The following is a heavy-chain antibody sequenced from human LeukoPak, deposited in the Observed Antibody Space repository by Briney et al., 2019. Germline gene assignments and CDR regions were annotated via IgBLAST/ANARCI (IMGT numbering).Heavy chain of an antibody. CDR3: AKDWFGELSPFDY. CDR1: GFTFSSYA. Sequence: PGGSLRLSCAASGFTFSSYATSWVRQAPGKGLEWVSAISGSGGSTYYADSVKGRFTISRDNSKNTLYLQMNSLRAEDTAVYYCAKDWFGELSPFDYWGQGTLVTVSS. J-gene: IGHJ4*02. CDR2: ISGSGGST. V-gene: IGHV3-23*01. D-gene: IGHD3-10*01.